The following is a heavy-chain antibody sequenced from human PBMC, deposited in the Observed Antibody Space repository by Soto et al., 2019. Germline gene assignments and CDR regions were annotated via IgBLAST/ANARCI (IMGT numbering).Heavy chain of an antibody. J-gene: IGHJ5*02. D-gene: IGHD3-3*01. CDR3: ARDALITIFGVVIPRYNWFDP. CDR1: GYTFTSCA. V-gene: IGHV1-3*01. Sequence: ASVKVSCKASGYTFTSCAMHWVRQAPGQRLEWMGWINAGNGNTKYSQKFQGRVTITRDTSASTAYMELSSLRSEDTAVYYCARDALITIFGVVIPRYNWFDPWGQGTLVTVSS. CDR2: INAGNGNT.